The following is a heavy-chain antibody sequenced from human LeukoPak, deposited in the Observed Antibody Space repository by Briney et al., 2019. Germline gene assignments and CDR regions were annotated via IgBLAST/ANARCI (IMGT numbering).Heavy chain of an antibody. V-gene: IGHV3-23*01. CDR2: ISGSGVSS. CDR3: AKRAGRGVLAEFDF. J-gene: IGHJ5*01. CDR1: GFTFSSYS. D-gene: IGHD4/OR15-4a*01. Sequence: GGSRRLSCAASGFTFSSYSMSWVRQAPGKGLEWVSAISGSGVSSYYADSVKGRFTISRDNSKSTLYLQMNSLKVGDTAVYYCAKRAGRGVLAEFDFWGQGTLVTVSS.